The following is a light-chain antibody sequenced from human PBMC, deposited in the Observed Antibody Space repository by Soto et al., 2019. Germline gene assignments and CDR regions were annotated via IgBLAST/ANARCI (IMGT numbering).Light chain of an antibody. CDR2: KAS. J-gene: IGKJ1*01. Sequence: DIQMTQSPSTLSASVGDRVTITCRASQSISSWLAWYQQKPGKAPKLLIYKASSLESGVPSRFSGSGSGTEFTLTISSLQPDDFASYYCQEYSANFRTFGKGTKVEIE. CDR1: QSISSW. V-gene: IGKV1-5*03. CDR3: QEYSANFRT.